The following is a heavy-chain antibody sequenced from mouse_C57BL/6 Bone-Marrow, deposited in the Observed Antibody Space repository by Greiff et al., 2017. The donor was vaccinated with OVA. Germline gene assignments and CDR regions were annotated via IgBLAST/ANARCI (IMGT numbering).Heavy chain of an antibody. D-gene: IGHD6-1*01. CDR2: INPNNGGT. V-gene: IGHV1-26*01. CDR1: GYTFTDYY. CDR3: ARTSPGGYFDV. Sequence: EVQLQQSGPELVKPGASVKISCKASGYTFTDYYMNWVKQSHGKSLEWIGDINPNNGGTSYNQKFKGKATLTVDKSSSTAYMELRSLTSEDSAVYYCARTSPGGYFDVWGTGTTVTVSS. J-gene: IGHJ1*03.